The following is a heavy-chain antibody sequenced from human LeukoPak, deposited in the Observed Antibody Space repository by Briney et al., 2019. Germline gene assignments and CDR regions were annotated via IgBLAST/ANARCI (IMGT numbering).Heavy chain of an antibody. J-gene: IGHJ4*02. V-gene: IGHV3-15*01. D-gene: IGHD5-18*01. Sequence: SXAXSGFTFSNAWMSWVRQAPGKGLEWVGRIKSKTDGGTTDYAAPVKGRFTISRDDSKNTLYLQMNSLKTEDTAVYYCTTDVDTASDYWGQGTLVIVSS. CDR2: IKSKTDGGTT. CDR3: TTDVDTASDY. CDR1: GFTFSNAW.